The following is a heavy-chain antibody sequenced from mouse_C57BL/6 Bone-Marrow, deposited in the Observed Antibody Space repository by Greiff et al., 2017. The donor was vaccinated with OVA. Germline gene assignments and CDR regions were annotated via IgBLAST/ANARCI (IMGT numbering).Heavy chain of an antibody. D-gene: IGHD1-1*01. J-gene: IGHJ2*01. Sequence: QVQLQQPGAELVKPGASVKLSCKASGYTFTSSWMHWVKQRPGQGLEWIGMIHPNSGSTNYNEKFKSKATLTVDKSSSTAYMQLSSLTSEDSAVYYCARRLGSSPFDYWGQGTTLTVSS. CDR1: GYTFTSSW. V-gene: IGHV1-64*01. CDR2: IHPNSGST. CDR3: ARRLGSSPFDY.